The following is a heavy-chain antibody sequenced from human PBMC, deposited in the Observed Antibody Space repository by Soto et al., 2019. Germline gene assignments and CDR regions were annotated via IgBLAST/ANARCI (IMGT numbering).Heavy chain of an antibody. CDR2: IKNKANSYST. Sequence: EVQLVESGGGLVQPGGSLRLSCAASGFTFSEHYMDWVRQAPGKGLEWIGRIKNKANSYSTEYAASVQGRFTISRDDSKNSLYLQMNSLKTEDTAVYYCARIRLVGAPNRDRYFDYWGQGTLVTVSS. CDR3: ARIRLVGAPNRDRYFDY. D-gene: IGHD1-26*01. CDR1: GFTFSEHY. J-gene: IGHJ4*02. V-gene: IGHV3-72*01.